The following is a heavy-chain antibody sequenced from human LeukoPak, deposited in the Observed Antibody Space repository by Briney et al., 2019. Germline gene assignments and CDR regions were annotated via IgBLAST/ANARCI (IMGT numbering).Heavy chain of an antibody. J-gene: IGHJ6*02. D-gene: IGHD6-13*01. CDR2: ISYDVSNE. CDR3: ARDKRGSSWYGYYYYYYGMDV. V-gene: IGHV3-30-3*01. Sequence: AGGSLRLSCAGSGFTFSTYAMHWVRQAPGKGLEWVAVISYDVSNEYLADSVKGRFTISRDNSKNTLSLQMNSLRAEDTAVYYCARDKRGSSWYGYYYYYYGMDVWGQGTTVTVSS. CDR1: GFTFSTYA.